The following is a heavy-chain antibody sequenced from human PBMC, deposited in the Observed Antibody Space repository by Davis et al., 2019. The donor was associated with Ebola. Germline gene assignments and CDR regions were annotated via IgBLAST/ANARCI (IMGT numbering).Heavy chain of an antibody. V-gene: IGHV1-69*05. D-gene: IGHD3-22*01. Sequence: SVKVSCKASGGTFSSYAISWVRQAPGQGLEWMGGIIPIFGTANYAQKFQGRVTMTRNTSISTAYMELSSLRSEDTAVYYCARPSGPYYYDSRWAFDIWGQGTMVTVSS. CDR2: IIPIFGTA. CDR3: ARPSGPYYYDSRWAFDI. CDR1: GGTFSSYA. J-gene: IGHJ3*02.